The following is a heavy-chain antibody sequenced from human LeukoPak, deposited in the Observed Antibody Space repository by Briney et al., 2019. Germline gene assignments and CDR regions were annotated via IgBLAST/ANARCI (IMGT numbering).Heavy chain of an antibody. D-gene: IGHD3-22*01. CDR1: GFTFSSYG. V-gene: IGHV3-33*06. Sequence: PGGSLRLSCAASGFTFSSYGMHWVRQAPGKGLEWVAVIWYDGSNKYYADSVKGRSTISRDNSKNTLYLQMNSLRAEDTAVYYCAKGLPASYDSSGYFLWGQGTLVTVSS. CDR2: IWYDGSNK. CDR3: AKGLPASYDSSGYFL. J-gene: IGHJ4*02.